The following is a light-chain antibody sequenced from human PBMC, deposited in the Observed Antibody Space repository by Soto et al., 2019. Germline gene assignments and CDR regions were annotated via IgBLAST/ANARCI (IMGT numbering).Light chain of an antibody. CDR1: QSVYTW. CDR3: QHYNEYSRA. V-gene: IGKV1-5*01. CDR2: GVS. J-gene: IGKJ1*01. Sequence: DIQMTQSPSTLSASVGDRVTITCRASQSVYTWLAWYQQKPGKAPQLLIWGVSNLESGVPSRFSGSGSGTEFTLTISSLQPDDFATYYCQHYNEYSRAVGQGTKVDTK.